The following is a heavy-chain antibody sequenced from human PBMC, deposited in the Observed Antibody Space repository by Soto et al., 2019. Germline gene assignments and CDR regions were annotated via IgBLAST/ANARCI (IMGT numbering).Heavy chain of an antibody. V-gene: IGHV3-23*01. D-gene: IGHD2-15*01. CDR1: GFTFSSYA. J-gene: IGHJ6*02. CDR3: AKDGLACSGGSCYFYQVRYYYGMEV. Sequence: GGSLRLSCAASGFTFSSYAMSWVRQAPGKGLEWVSAISGSGGSTYYADSVKGRFTISRDNSKNTLYLQMNSLRAEDTAVYYCAKDGLACSGGSCYFYQVRYYYGMEVWGQGTTVTVS. CDR2: ISGSGGST.